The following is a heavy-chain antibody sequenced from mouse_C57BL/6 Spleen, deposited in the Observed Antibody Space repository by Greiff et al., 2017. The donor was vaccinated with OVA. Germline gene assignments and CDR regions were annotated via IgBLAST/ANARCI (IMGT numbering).Heavy chain of an antibody. J-gene: IGHJ1*03. D-gene: IGHD2-5*01. Sequence: EVKLVESGGGLVKPGGSLKLSCAASGFTFSDYGMHWVRQAPEKGLEWVAYISSGSSTIYYADTVKGRFTISRDNAKNTLFLQMTSLRSEDTAMYYCARASSYSNYWYFDVWGTGTTVTVSS. CDR2: ISSGSSTI. CDR3: ARASSYSNYWYFDV. CDR1: GFTFSDYG. V-gene: IGHV5-17*01.